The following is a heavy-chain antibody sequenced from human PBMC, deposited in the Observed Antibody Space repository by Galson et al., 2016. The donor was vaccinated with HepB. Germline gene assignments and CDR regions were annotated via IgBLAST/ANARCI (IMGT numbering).Heavy chain of an antibody. V-gene: IGHV3-21*01. Sequence: SLRLSCAASRFSFSTYTMNWVRQAPGKGLEWVSSIRSSSSYKYYADSVKGRFTISRDNAKNSLYLQMNSLRADDTAVYYCAREGDPRGMDVWGQGTTVTVSS. J-gene: IGHJ6*02. CDR3: AREGDPRGMDV. CDR1: RFSFSTYT. CDR2: IRSSSSYK.